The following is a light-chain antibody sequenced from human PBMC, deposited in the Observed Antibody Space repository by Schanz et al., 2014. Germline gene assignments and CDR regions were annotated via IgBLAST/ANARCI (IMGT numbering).Light chain of an antibody. CDR2: DVS. CDR3: SSYATSRTLV. J-gene: IGLJ2*01. Sequence: QSALTQPASVSGSPGQSITISCTGTSSDVGGYNYVSWYQHHSGKVPKLMIYDVSNRPSGVSNRFSGSKSGNTASLTISGLQAEDEADYYCSSYATSRTLVFGGGTKLTVL. CDR1: SSDVGGYNY. V-gene: IGLV2-14*03.